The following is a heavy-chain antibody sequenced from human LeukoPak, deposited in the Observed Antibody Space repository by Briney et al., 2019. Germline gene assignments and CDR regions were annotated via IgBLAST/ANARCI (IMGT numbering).Heavy chain of an antibody. CDR1: GGSFSGYY. V-gene: IGHV4-34*01. CDR3: ARHRRYSRVFDY. Sequence: SETLSLTCAVYGGSFSGYYWSWIRQPPGKGLEWIGEITHSGSTNYNPSLKSRVTISVDTSKNQFSLKLSSVTAADTAVYYCARHRRYSRVFDYWGQGTLVTVSS. CDR2: ITHSGST. D-gene: IGHD2-21*01. J-gene: IGHJ4*02.